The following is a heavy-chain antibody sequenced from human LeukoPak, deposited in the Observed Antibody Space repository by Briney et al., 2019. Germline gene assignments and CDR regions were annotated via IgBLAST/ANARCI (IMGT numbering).Heavy chain of an antibody. J-gene: IGHJ4*02. CDR2: IYSGGST. D-gene: IGHD2/OR15-2a*01. V-gene: IGHV3-53*01. CDR3: ARNNDYLT. CDR1: GFTVSSNY. Sequence: GGSLRLSCAASGFTVSSNYMSWVHQAPGKGLEWVSVIYSGGSTYYAGSVKGRFTISRDNSKNTLYLQMNSLRAEDTAVYYCARNNDYLTWGQGTLVTVSS.